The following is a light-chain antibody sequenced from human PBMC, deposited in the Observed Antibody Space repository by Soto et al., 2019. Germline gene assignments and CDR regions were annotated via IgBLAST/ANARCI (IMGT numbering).Light chain of an antibody. CDR3: TSYTSRSTVV. J-gene: IGLJ2*01. Sequence: QSALAQPASVSGSPGQSITISCTGTSRDVGGYNYVSWYQQHPGKAPKLMIYGVSNRPSGVSNRFSGSKSGNTASLTISGLQAEDEADYYCTSYTSRSTVVFGGGTKVTVL. CDR2: GVS. CDR1: SRDVGGYNY. V-gene: IGLV2-14*01.